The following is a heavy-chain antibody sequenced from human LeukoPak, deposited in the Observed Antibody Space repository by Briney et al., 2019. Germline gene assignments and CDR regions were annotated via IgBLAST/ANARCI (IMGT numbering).Heavy chain of an antibody. CDR2: MNPNSGNT. V-gene: IGHV1-8*01. Sequence: ASVKVSCKASGYSFTSHDINWVRQATGQGLEWMGWMNPNSGNTGYAQKFQDRVTMTRNTSIGTAYLELSSLGSEDTAMYYCASALKRGSAGTLIDHWGQGTLVTVSP. D-gene: IGHD6-13*01. J-gene: IGHJ4*02. CDR3: ASALKRGSAGTLIDH. CDR1: GYSFTSHD.